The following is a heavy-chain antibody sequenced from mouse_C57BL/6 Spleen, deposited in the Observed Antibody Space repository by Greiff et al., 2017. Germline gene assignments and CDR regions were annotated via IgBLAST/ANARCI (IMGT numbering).Heavy chain of an antibody. CDR1: GFTFSDYY. J-gene: IGHJ4*01. V-gene: IGHV5-16*01. Sequence: EVKLVESEGGLVQPGSSMKLSCTASGFTFSDYYMAWVRQVPEKGLEWVANINYDGSSTYYLDSLKSRFIISRDNAKSILYLQMSSLKSEDTATYYCARERVMDYWGQGTSVTVSS. CDR2: INYDGSST. CDR3: ARERVMDY.